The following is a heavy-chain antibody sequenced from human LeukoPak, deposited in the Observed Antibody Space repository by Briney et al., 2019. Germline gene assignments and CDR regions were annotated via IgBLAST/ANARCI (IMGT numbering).Heavy chain of an antibody. Sequence: GGSLRLSCAVSGLTFSSHSMNWVRQAPGKGLEWLSHISSSSTNQYYADSVKGRFTISRDNAKNSLYLQMNSLRAEDTAVYYCATWAGTATGFSGPFDYWGKEPLVTVSS. CDR3: ATWAGTATGFSGPFDY. CDR2: ISSSSTNQ. D-gene: IGHD6-13*01. J-gene: IGHJ4*02. V-gene: IGHV3-48*01. CDR1: GLTFSSHS.